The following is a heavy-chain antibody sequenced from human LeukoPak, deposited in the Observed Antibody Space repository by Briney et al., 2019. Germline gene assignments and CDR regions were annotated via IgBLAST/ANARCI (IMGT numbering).Heavy chain of an antibody. D-gene: IGHD3-9*01. J-gene: IGHJ4*02. CDR2: INPNSGGT. Sequence: GASVKVSCKASGYTFTSYAMNWVRQAPGQGLEWMGRINPNSGGTNYAQKFQGRVTMTRDTSISTAYMELSRLRSDDTAVYYCARITGLRYFDWFPSAAEPDYWGQGTLVTVSS. V-gene: IGHV1-2*06. CDR3: ARITGLRYFDWFPSAAEPDY. CDR1: GYTFTSYA.